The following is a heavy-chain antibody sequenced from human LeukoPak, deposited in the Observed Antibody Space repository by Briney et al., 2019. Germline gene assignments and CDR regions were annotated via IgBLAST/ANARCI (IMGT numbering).Heavy chain of an antibody. J-gene: IGHJ3*01. CDR1: GFTFSSYG. CDR3: AKDPVHKPTGLTTNAWTHAFDV. V-gene: IGHV3-30*18. Sequence: PGRSLRLSCAASGFTFSSYGMHWVRQAPGKGLEWVAVIWHGGSNKYYADSVKGRFTISRDNSKNTLYLQMNSLRPEDTAVYYCAKDPVHKPTGLTTNAWTHAFDVWGQGTMVTVSS. CDR2: IWHGGSNK. D-gene: IGHD3-3*01.